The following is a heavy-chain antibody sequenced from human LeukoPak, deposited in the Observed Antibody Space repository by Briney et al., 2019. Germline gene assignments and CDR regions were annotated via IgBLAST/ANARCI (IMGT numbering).Heavy chain of an antibody. CDR2: IIPIFGPA. CDR1: RGTFSSYA. D-gene: IGHD1-26*01. CDR3: ARGPRIVGATEGTAYYGMGV. Sequence: SVKVSCKASRGTFSSYAISWVRQAPGQELEWMGGIIPIFGPANYAQKFQGIVTITADESTSTVYMELSSLRSEDTAVYYCARGPRIVGATEGTAYYGMGVWGQGTTVTVSS. J-gene: IGHJ6*02. V-gene: IGHV1-69*13.